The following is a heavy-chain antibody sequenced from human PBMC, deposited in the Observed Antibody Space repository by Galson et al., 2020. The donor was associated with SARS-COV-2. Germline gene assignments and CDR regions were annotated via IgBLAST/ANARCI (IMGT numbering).Heavy chain of an antibody. CDR2: ISYDGTNK. CDR1: GFTFSSYP. V-gene: IGHV3-30*04. CDR3: ARDDKDRYNGLDY. Sequence: GGSLSLSCAASGFTFSSYPMHWVRRAPGKGLEWVAVISYDGTNKFYADSVKGRFTISRDDSKNTLYLQINSLRAEDTALYYCARDDKDRYNGLDYWGQGTLVTVSS. J-gene: IGHJ4*02. D-gene: IGHD1-26*01.